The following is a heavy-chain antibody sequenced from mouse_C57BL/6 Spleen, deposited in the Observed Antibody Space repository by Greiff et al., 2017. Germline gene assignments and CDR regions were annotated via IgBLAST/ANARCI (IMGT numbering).Heavy chain of an antibody. Sequence: VQLQQSGPELVKPGASVKISCKASGYSFTGYYMNWVTHSPEKSLEWIGEINPSTGGTTYNQKFKAKATLTVVQSSSTAYMQVKSLLSDESAVDYCARYYYGSRGWFDYWGQGTLVTVSA. J-gene: IGHJ3*01. CDR2: INPSTGGT. CDR3: ARYYYGSRGWFDY. D-gene: IGHD1-1*01. V-gene: IGHV1-42*01. CDR1: GYSFTGYY.